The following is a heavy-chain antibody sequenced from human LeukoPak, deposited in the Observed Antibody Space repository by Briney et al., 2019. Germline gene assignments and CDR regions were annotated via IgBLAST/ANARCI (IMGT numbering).Heavy chain of an antibody. CDR2: ISNDGSTK. V-gene: IGHV3-30*18. CDR3: AKEVFTYCYFDY. J-gene: IGHJ4*02. D-gene: IGHD1-26*01. Sequence: GGSLRLSCAASGFTFDDYAMHWVRQAPGKGLEWVAVISNDGSTKYYADSVEGRFSISRDNSKNTLYLQMNSLRAEDTAVYYCAKEVFTYCYFDYWGQGTLVTVSS. CDR1: GFTFDDYA.